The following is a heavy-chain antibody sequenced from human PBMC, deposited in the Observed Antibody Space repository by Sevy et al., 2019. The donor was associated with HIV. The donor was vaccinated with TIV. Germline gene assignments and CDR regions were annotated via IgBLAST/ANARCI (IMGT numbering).Heavy chain of an antibody. CDR2: ISGSGGST. J-gene: IGHJ4*02. V-gene: IGHV3-23*01. CDR1: GFTFSSYA. Sequence: GGSLRLSCAASGFTFSSYAMSWVRQAPGKGLEWVSAISGSGGSTYYAHSVKGRFTISRDNSKNTLYLQMNSLRAEDTAVYYCAKARKSGGSYYLACWGQGTLVTVSS. D-gene: IGHD2-15*01. CDR3: AKARKSGGSYYLAC.